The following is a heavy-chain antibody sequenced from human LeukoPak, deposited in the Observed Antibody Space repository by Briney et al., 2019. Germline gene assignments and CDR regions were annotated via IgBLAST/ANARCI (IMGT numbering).Heavy chain of an antibody. D-gene: IGHD6-13*01. V-gene: IGHV4-39*01. J-gene: IGHJ6*02. CDR2: IYYSGST. CDR1: GGSISSSSYY. CDR3: ARGRQQLVLGTPYYYYGMDV. Sequence: SETLSLTCTVSGGSISSSSYYWGWIRQPPGKGLEWIGSIYYSGSTYYNPSLKSRVTISVDTSKNQFSLKLSSVTAADTAVYYCARGRQQLVLGTPYYYYGMDVWGQGTTVTVSS.